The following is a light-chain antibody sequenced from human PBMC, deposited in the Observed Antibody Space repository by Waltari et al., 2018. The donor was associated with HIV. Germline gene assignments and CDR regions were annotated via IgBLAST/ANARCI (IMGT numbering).Light chain of an antibody. V-gene: IGLV1-44*01. CDR1: RTNIGNTL. Sequence: QSVVTQPPSAPGAPGQTITISCSGSRTNIGNTLVNWYQHLPGAAPKLLIYSKDQRPSGVPDRISGSKSGTSASLAISGLQPEDEADYYCASWDDNLKGYVFGSGTKVTVL. J-gene: IGLJ1*01. CDR2: SKD. CDR3: ASWDDNLKGYV.